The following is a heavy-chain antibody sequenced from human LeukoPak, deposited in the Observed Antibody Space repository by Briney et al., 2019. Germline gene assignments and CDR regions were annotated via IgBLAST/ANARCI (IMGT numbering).Heavy chain of an antibody. CDR1: GGSISSRNW. CDR3: ERASHDYGDYSHFDY. CDR2: IYHSGST. D-gene: IGHD4-17*01. Sequence: PSGTLSLTCAVSGGSISSRNWWSWVRRPPGKGLEWIGEIYHSGSTNYNPSLKTRGTISVDKSKNQFSLKLSSVTAADTAVYYCERASHDYGDYSHFDYWGQGTLVTVSS. J-gene: IGHJ4*02. V-gene: IGHV4-4*02.